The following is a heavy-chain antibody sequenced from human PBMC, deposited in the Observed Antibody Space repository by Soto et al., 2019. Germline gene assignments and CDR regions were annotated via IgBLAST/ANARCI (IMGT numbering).Heavy chain of an antibody. CDR2: IYMNGST. D-gene: IGHD6-19*01. CDR3: VRDGSSGWYYYGMDV. V-gene: IGHV4-4*07. Sequence: SETLSLTCTVSGGPISSYYWSWIRQPAGKGLEWIGRIYMNGSTNYNPSLKSRVTVSVDTSKRQFSLMLKSVTAADTAVYYCVRDGSSGWYYYGMDVWGQGTPVNVS. J-gene: IGHJ6*02. CDR1: GGPISSYY.